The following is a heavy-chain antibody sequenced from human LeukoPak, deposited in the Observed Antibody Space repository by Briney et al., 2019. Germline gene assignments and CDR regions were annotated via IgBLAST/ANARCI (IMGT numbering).Heavy chain of an antibody. CDR2: ISGGGVTT. D-gene: IGHD1-26*01. J-gene: IGHJ5*02. CDR1: GFTFSNYA. CDR3: AKDASGSSRRWFDP. V-gene: IGHV3-23*01. Sequence: GGSLRLSCEASGFTFSNYAMSWVRQAPGKGLEWVSVISGGGVTTDYADSVKGRFTISRDNSKNTLYLQMNSLRAGDTAVYYCAKDASGSSRRWFDPWGQGTLVTVSS.